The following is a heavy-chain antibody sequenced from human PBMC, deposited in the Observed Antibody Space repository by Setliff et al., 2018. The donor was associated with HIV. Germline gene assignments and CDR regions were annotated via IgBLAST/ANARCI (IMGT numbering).Heavy chain of an antibody. CDR2: MSPQNNGS. J-gene: IGHJ6*02. Sequence: GASVKVSCKASGYTFSTYDFNWVRQAAGQGLEGMGWMSPQNNGSGFEQKFQARLTMNWNTSTNPSYMELRSLTSDDTAVYYCARGRYNSSIDVWGQGTTVTVSS. V-gene: IGHV1-8*01. CDR1: GYTFSTYD. D-gene: IGHD2-21*01. CDR3: ARGRYNSSIDV.